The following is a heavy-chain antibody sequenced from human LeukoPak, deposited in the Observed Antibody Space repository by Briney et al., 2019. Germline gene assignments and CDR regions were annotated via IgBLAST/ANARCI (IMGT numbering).Heavy chain of an antibody. CDR3: ARHGYGANSRDDAFDI. V-gene: IGHV4-59*08. J-gene: IGHJ3*02. Sequence: SETLSLTCTVSGGSIGSYYWSWIRQPPGKGLEWIGYTYYSGSTNYNPSLKSRLTISVDTSKNQFSLKLSSVTAADTAVYYCARHGYGANSRDDAFDIWGQGTMVTVSS. CDR2: TYYSGST. D-gene: IGHD4-23*01. CDR1: GGSIGSYY.